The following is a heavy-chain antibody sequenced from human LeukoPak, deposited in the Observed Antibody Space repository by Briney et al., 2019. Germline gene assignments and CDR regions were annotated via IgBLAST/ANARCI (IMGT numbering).Heavy chain of an antibody. V-gene: IGHV1-8*01. CDR1: GYTFTNND. D-gene: IGHD6-19*01. Sequence: ASVKVSCKPSGYTFTNNDINWVRQATGQGLEWMGWVSPDSGDTGYAPNFRGRVTMTTDTSINTAYMELTSLTSEDTAIYYCTRGRAAGDWGQGTLVTVSS. CDR2: VSPDSGDT. CDR3: TRGRAAGD. J-gene: IGHJ4*02.